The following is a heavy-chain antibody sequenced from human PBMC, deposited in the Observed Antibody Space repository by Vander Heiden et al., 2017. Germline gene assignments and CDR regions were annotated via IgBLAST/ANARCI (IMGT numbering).Heavy chain of an antibody. D-gene: IGHD6-19*01. J-gene: IGHJ5*02. CDR2: ISGSGGST. Sequence: EVQLLESGGGLVQPGGSLRLSCAASGLTFSSYAMSWVRQAPGKGLEWVSAISGSGGSTYYADSVKGRFTISRDNSKNTLYLQMNSLRAEDTAVYYCASRIAVAGTPNWFDPWGQGTLVTVSS. V-gene: IGHV3-23*01. CDR1: GLTFSSYA. CDR3: ASRIAVAGTPNWFDP.